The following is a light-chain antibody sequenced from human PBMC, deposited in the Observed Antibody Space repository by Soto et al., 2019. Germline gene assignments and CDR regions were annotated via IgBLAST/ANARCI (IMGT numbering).Light chain of an antibody. CDR2: DGF. CDR1: QTINNW. CDR3: QQYKRYSLT. Sequence: DIPMTQSPSTLSASVGDRVTITCRPSQTINNWLAWYQQKPGKAPKLLIYDGFSLESGVPLRFSGSGFGTEFTLTISSLQPDDSATYYCQQYKRYSLTFGGGTKVEIK. V-gene: IGKV1-5*01. J-gene: IGKJ4*01.